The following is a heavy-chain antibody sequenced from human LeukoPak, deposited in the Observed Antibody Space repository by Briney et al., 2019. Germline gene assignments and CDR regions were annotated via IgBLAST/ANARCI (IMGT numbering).Heavy chain of an antibody. D-gene: IGHD7-27*01. CDR1: GFTFSSCE. V-gene: IGHV3-48*03. Sequence: GGSLRLSCAASGFTFSSCEMNWVRQAPGKGLEWVSYISSSGSTIYYADSVKGRFTISRDNAKNSLYLQMNSLRAEDTAVYYCARIQTGDFDYWGQGTLVTVSS. J-gene: IGHJ4*02. CDR2: ISSSGSTI. CDR3: ARIQTGDFDY.